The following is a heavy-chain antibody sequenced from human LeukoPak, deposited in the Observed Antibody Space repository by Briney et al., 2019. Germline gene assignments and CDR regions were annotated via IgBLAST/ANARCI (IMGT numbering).Heavy chain of an antibody. D-gene: IGHD2-21*02. CDR1: GYSFYSYW. Sequence: GESLKISCKGSGYSFYSYWIGWVRQMPGKGLEWMGIIYPGDSDTRYNPSFQGQVTISADKSISTASLQWSSLKASDTAMYYCARLGTYCGGDCTNWYFDLWGRGTLVTVSS. CDR2: IYPGDSDT. V-gene: IGHV5-51*01. CDR3: ARLGTYCGGDCTNWYFDL. J-gene: IGHJ2*01.